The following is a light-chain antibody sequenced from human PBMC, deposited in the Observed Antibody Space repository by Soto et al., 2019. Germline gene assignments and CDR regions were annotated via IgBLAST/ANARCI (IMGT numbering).Light chain of an antibody. V-gene: IGKV3-15*01. J-gene: IGKJ2*01. CDR2: GAS. CDR3: QQFNNWPLDPMYT. Sequence: VVMTQSPATLSVSPGERATLSCRASQSVSSNLAWYQLRPGQAPRLLIYGASTRATGIPARFSGSGSGTEFTLSISSLQSEDFAVYYCQQFNNWPLDPMYTFGQGTKLEIK. CDR1: QSVSSN.